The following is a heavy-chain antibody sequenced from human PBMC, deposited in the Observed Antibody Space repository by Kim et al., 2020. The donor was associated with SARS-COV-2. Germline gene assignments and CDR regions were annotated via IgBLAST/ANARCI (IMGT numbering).Heavy chain of an antibody. J-gene: IGHJ6*02. Sequence: ASVKVSCKASGYTFPSYDINWVRQATGQGLEWMGWINPNSGNTGYAQKLQGRVTITRNTSISTAYMELSSLRSEDTAVYYCARGLLRTMIVVVITTYYYCGMDVWGQGPTVTVSS. CDR1: GYTFPSYD. D-gene: IGHD3-22*01. V-gene: IGHV1-8*03. CDR3: ARGLLRTMIVVVITTYYYCGMDV. CDR2: INPNSGNT.